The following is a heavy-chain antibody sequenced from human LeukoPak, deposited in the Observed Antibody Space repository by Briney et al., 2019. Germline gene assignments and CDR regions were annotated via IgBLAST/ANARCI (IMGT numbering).Heavy chain of an antibody. J-gene: IGHJ5*02. D-gene: IGHD4-17*01. Sequence: QSGGSLRLSCAASGFTFSTFGMTWVRQGPGKGLEWVSAISGSGGSTYYADSVKGRFTISRDNSKNTLYLQMNSLRAEDTAVYYCAKGPTVTTGWFDPWGQGTLVTVSS. V-gene: IGHV3-23*01. CDR2: ISGSGGST. CDR3: AKGPTVTTGWFDP. CDR1: GFTFSTFG.